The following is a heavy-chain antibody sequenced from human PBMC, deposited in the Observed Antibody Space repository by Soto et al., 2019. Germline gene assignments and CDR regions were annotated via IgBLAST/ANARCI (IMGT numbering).Heavy chain of an antibody. V-gene: IGHV1-18*04. CDR2: ISAYNGNT. Sequence: GASVKVSCKASGYTFTSYGISWVRQAPGQGLEWMGWISAYNGNTNYAQKLQGRVTITADESTSTAYMELSSLRSEDTAVYYCARSVGSGSYYPNPYYYYGMDVWGQGTTVTVSS. CDR1: GYTFTSYG. D-gene: IGHD3-10*01. J-gene: IGHJ6*02. CDR3: ARSVGSGSYYPNPYYYYGMDV.